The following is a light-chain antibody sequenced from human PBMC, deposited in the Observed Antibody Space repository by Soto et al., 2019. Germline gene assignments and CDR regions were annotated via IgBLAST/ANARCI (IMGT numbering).Light chain of an antibody. CDR1: QTVDSNF. CDR3: QQRSNWPPIT. J-gene: IGKJ5*01. Sequence: DIVLTQSPGTLSLSPGERATLSCRASQTVDSNFLAWYQQKPGQAPRLLIYAASTRATGIPDRFSGSGSGTDFTLTIGSLEPEDFAVYYCQQRSNWPPITFGQGTRLEIK. V-gene: IGKV3D-20*02. CDR2: AAS.